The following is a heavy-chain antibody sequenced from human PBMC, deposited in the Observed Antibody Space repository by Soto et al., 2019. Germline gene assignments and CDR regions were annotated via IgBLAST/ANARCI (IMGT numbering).Heavy chain of an antibody. V-gene: IGHV1-18*04. CDR2: ISAYNGNT. CDR3: AALTKGLLYGLYAFDI. D-gene: IGHD2-2*02. CDR1: GYTFTSYG. Sequence: ASVNVSCNASGYTFTSYGISCVRHAPGQGIEWMGWISAYNGNTNYAQKLKSRVTITRDMSTSTAYMELSSLRSEDTAVYYCAALTKGLLYGLYAFDIWGQGTMVTVSS. J-gene: IGHJ3*02.